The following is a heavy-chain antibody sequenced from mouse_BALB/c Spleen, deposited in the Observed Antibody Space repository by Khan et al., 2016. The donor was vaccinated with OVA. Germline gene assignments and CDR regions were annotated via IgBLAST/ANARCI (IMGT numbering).Heavy chain of an antibody. J-gene: IGHJ3*01. V-gene: IGHV1S81*02. Sequence: QMQLEESGAELVKPGASVKLSCKASGYTFTSFYIYWVKQRPGQGLEGVGEINPSNGVTNFNEKFKSKATLTVDKSSSTAYMQLSSLTSEDSAVYYCTRGGYGSPFAYWGQGTLVTVS. CDR1: GYTFTSFY. CDR2: INPSNGVT. D-gene: IGHD1-1*01. CDR3: TRGGYGSPFAY.